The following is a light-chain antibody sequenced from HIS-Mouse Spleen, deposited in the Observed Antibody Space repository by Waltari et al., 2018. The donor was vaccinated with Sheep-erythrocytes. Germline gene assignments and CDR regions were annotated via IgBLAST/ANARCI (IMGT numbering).Light chain of an antibody. J-gene: IGLJ2*01. Sequence: QSALTQPASVSGSPGQSITISCTGTSSDFGSYNLVSWYQQHPGKAPTLRIYEGSKRPSGVSNRFSGSKSGNTASLTISVLQAEDEADYYCCSYAGSSTLVFGGGTKLTVL. CDR3: CSYAGSSTLV. CDR2: EGS. V-gene: IGLV2-23*01. CDR1: SSDFGSYNL.